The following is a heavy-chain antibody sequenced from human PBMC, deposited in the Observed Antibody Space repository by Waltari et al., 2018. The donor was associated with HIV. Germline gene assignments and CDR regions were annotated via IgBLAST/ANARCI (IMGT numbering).Heavy chain of an antibody. V-gene: IGHV3-11*01. CDR1: GFTFMYYY. J-gene: IGHJ4*02. CDR3: ARLKYSSGFFDY. Sequence: QVKLVESGGGLVNPGGSMRLPCATPGFTFMYYYIPWIRQAPGKGLEWVSYIRSDTDTIYYADSVKGRFTISRDNAKNSLYLQMNRLSVEDTAVYYCARLKYSSGFFDYWGQGALVTVSS. CDR2: IRSDTDTI. D-gene: IGHD6-19*01.